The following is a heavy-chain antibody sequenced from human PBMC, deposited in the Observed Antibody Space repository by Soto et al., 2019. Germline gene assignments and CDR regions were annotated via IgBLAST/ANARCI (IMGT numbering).Heavy chain of an antibody. V-gene: IGHV3-23*01. CDR3: AKLTAA. CDR2: ITSSGGGT. D-gene: IGHD6-13*01. CDR1: GFTFSAYV. Sequence: GGSLRLSCAASGFTFSAYVMSWVRQAPGEGLEWVSSITSSGGGTYYADSVKGRFTVSRDNSKNTVYLQMNSLRDEGTAVYYCAKLTAAWGQGTLVTVSS. J-gene: IGHJ4*02.